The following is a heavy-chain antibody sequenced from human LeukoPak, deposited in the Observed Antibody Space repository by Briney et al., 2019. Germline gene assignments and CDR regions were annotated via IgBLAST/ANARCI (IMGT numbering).Heavy chain of an antibody. J-gene: IGHJ5*02. CDR1: GFTFSSYA. CDR3: AKARGFCSGGSCYNPFDP. CDR2: ISGSDGST. D-gene: IGHD2-15*01. V-gene: IGHV3-23*01. Sequence: PGGSLRLSCAASGFTFSSYAMSWVRRAPGKGLEWVSGISGSDGSTYYADSVKGRFTISRDYSKNTLYVQMNSLRAEDTAVYYCAKARGFCSGGSCYNPFDPWGQGTLVTVSS.